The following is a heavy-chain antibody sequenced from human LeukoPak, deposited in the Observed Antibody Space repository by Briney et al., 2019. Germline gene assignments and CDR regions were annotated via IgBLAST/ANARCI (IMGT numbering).Heavy chain of an antibody. Sequence: GGSLRLSCAASGFTFSTYGMHWVRQAPGQRLEWVAFIRYDGSNQYYPDSVKGRFTISRDNSRNTLYLQVNSLRAEDTAVYYCARALDFWSGYGDYWGQGTLVTVSS. CDR2: IRYDGSNQ. CDR1: GFTFSTYG. CDR3: ARALDFWSGYGDY. V-gene: IGHV3-30*02. J-gene: IGHJ4*02. D-gene: IGHD3-3*01.